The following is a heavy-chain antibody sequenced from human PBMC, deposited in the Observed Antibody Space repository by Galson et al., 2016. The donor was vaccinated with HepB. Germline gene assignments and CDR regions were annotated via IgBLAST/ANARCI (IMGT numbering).Heavy chain of an antibody. J-gene: IGHJ6*02. V-gene: IGHV3-11*01. CDR1: GFSFSDYY. CDR3: AGGRSHYYGMDV. Sequence: SLRLSCAASGFSFSDYYMTWIRQAPGKGLEWVSYISSGTTIYHADSVKARFTISRDNAKASVYLQMHSLRAEDTAVYYCAGGRSHYYGMDVWGQGTTVTVS. CDR2: ISSGTTI.